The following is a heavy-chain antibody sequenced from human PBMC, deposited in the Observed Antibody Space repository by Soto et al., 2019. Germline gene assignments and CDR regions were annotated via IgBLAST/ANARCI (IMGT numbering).Heavy chain of an antibody. J-gene: IGHJ6*02. CDR1: GYSFTSYW. CDR2: IYPGDSDT. V-gene: IGHV5-51*01. Sequence: PGESLKISCKGSGYSFTSYWIGWVRQMPGKGLEWMGIIYPGDSDTRYSPSFQGQVTISADKSISTAYLQWSSLKASDTAMYYCARNIYSGYATDYGMDVWGQGTTVTVSS. D-gene: IGHD5-12*01. CDR3: ARNIYSGYATDYGMDV.